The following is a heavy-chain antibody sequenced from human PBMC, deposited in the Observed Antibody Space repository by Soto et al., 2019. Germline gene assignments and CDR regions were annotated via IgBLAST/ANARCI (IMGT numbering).Heavy chain of an antibody. D-gene: IGHD2-15*01. Sequence: EVQLVESGGGLVQPGESLRLSCAASGFTFSSDWMHWVRQAPGKGLVWVARINSDGSSTSYAGSVKGRFTISRDNAKNTLYLQRNSLSSEDTAVYYCVRTSLVVAAATREDYWGQGTLVTVSS. CDR3: VRTSLVVAAATREDY. CDR2: INSDGSST. CDR1: GFTFSSDW. V-gene: IGHV3-74*01. J-gene: IGHJ4*02.